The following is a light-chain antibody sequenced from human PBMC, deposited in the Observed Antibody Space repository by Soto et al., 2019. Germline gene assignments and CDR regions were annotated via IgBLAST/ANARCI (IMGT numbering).Light chain of an antibody. V-gene: IGLV1-47*02. J-gene: IGLJ2*01. CDR1: SSNIGSNY. CDR2: DND. CDR3: ATWDDGLSGPV. Sequence: QSVQTQPPSASGTPGQRVTISCSGISSNIGSNYVYWYQQVPGTAPKLRIYDNDQRPSGVPDRFSGSKSGTSASLAISGLRSEDEADYYCATWDDGLSGPVFGGGTKVTVL.